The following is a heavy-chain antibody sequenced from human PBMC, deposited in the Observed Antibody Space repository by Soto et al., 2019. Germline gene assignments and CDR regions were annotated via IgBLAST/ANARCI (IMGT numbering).Heavy chain of an antibody. CDR3: ASRVGGYTDSSGYFIETYYYET. D-gene: IGHD3-22*01. J-gene: IGHJ5*02. Sequence: SETLSLTCTVSGDSMSHYYWCWIRQSPGKGLEWVGFIYYTGNTNYSPSLSSRVTMSVDMSENYFSLSLASVTAADTAVYYCASRVGGYTDSSGYFIETYYYETWGQGTLVTVSS. V-gene: IGHV4-59*12. CDR2: IYYTGNT. CDR1: GDSMSHYY.